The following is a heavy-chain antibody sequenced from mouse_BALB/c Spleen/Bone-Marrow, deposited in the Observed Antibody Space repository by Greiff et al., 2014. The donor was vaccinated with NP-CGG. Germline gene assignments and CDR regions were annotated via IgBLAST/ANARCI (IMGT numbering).Heavy chain of an antibody. J-gene: IGHJ2*01. CDR3: ARSGYYGSSYFDY. CDR1: GYSFTGYF. CDR2: INPYNGDT. V-gene: IGHV1-20*02. D-gene: IGHD1-1*01. Sequence: VQLKESGPELVKPGASVKISCKASGYSFTGYFMNWVMQSHGKSLEWIGRINPYNGDTFYNQKFKGKATLTVDKSSSTAHMELRSLASEDSAVYYCARSGYYGSSYFDYWGQGTTLTVPS.